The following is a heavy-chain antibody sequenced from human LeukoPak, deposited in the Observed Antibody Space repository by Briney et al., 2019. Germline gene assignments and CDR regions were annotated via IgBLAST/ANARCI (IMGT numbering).Heavy chain of an antibody. V-gene: IGHV3-30-3*01. CDR3: AMTYYYDSSPYGMDV. D-gene: IGHD3-22*01. CDR1: GFTFSSYA. CDR2: ISYDGSNK. J-gene: IGHJ6*02. Sequence: GGPLRLCCAASGFTFSSYAMHWVRQAPGKGLEWVAVISYDGSNKYYADSVKGRFTISRDNSKNTLYLQMNSLRAEDTAVYYCAMTYYYDSSPYGMDVWGQGTTVTVSS.